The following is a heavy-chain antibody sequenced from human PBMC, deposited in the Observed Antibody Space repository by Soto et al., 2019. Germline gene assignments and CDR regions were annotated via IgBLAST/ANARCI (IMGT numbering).Heavy chain of an antibody. CDR2: IFSNDEK. D-gene: IGHD3-3*01. V-gene: IGHV2-26*01. J-gene: IGHJ4*02. CDR1: GFSLSNARMG. Sequence: SGPTLVNPTDTLTLTCTVSGFSLSNARMGVSWIRQPPGKALEWLAHIFSNDEKSYSTSLKSRLTISKDTSKSQVVLTMTNMDPVDTATYYCAQHYDFWSGYYFDYWGQGTLVTVSS. CDR3: AQHYDFWSGYYFDY.